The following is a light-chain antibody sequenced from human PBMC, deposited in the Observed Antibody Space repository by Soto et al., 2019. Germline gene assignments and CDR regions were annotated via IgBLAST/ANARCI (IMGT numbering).Light chain of an antibody. CDR2: DVT. Sequence: QSVLTQSPSASGSPGQSVTISCTGTSSDIGGYNSVSWYQQHPGKAPKVMTYDVTKRPSGVPDRFSGSKSGNTASLTVSALQAEDEADYYCSSYTDTKSLAFGTGTKVTVL. J-gene: IGLJ1*01. V-gene: IGLV2-8*01. CDR1: SSDIGGYNS. CDR3: SSYTDTKSLA.